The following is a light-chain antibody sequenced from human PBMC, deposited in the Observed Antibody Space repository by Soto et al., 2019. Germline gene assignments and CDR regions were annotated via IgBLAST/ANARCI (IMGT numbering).Light chain of an antibody. CDR2: RND. CDR1: ISNIGHNY. CDR3: AAWDDTVRSDV. Sequence: QAVVTQPSSVSGTPGQGVTISCSGSISNIGHNYVYWFQQLPGTAPKVLTNRNDQRPSGVPDRFSGSKSGTSASLAISGLRSEDEADYYCAAWDDTVRSDVFGTGTKLTVL. V-gene: IGLV1-47*01. J-gene: IGLJ1*01.